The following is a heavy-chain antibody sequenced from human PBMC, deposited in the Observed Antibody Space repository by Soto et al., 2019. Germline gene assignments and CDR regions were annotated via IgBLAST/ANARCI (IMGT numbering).Heavy chain of an antibody. V-gene: IGHV4-39*07. CDR1: GGSISSSSYY. J-gene: IGHJ4*02. D-gene: IGHD2-21*02. CDR2: IYYSGST. Sequence: SETLSLTCTVSGGSISSSSYYWGWIRQPPGKGLEWIGSIYYSGSTYYNPSLKSRVTISVDTSKNQFSLKLSSVTAADTAVYYCARALRAYCGGDCYSAYFDYWGQGTLVTVS. CDR3: ARALRAYCGGDCYSAYFDY.